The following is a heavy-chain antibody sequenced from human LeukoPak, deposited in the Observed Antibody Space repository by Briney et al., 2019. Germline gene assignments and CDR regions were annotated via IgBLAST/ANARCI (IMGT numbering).Heavy chain of an antibody. V-gene: IGHV3-49*04. Sequence: GGSLRLSCTGSGFIFGDYALSWVRQAPGKGLEWIAFIKSNTYGGTTEYAASVEGRFTISRDDSKSIAYLQMNSLKIEDTGVYYCSRDRSLASSQYYYYCGMDVWGRGTTVTVSS. CDR2: IKSNTYGGTT. J-gene: IGHJ6*02. CDR1: GFIFGDYA. D-gene: IGHD5-12*01. CDR3: SRDRSLASSQYYYYCGMDV.